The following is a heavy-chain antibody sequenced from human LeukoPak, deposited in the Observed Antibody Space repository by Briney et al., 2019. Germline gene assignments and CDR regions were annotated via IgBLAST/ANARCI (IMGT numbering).Heavy chain of an antibody. J-gene: IGHJ1*01. V-gene: IGHV1-2*02. CDR1: GYTFTAYY. Sequence: ASVKVSCKASGYTFTAYYIHWVRQAPGQGLEWVGWINPSSGGTNYAQKFQGSVTMTKDTSISTAYMELSSLRSDDTAVYYCARGDDFGANKYFNAEFFHHWGQGTLVTVSS. CDR2: INPSSGGT. CDR3: ARGDDFGANKYFNAEFFHH. D-gene: IGHD4-23*01.